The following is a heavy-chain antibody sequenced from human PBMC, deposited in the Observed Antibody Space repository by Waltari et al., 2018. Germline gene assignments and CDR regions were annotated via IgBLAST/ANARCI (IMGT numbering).Heavy chain of an antibody. V-gene: IGHV4-61*02. CDR1: GGSISSGSYY. D-gene: IGHD1-20*01. Sequence: VQLQESGPGLVKPSQTLSLICTVSGGSISSGSYYWSWIRQHAGKGLEWIGRINPIHITNYNPALQSQVTISLATSKNQFALKLSSVTAADTALYYCARGRITGHYAFDIWGQGTMVTVSS. CDR2: INPIHIT. J-gene: IGHJ3*02. CDR3: ARGRITGHYAFDI.